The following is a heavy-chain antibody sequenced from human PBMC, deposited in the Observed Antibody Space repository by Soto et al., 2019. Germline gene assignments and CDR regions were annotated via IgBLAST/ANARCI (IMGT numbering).Heavy chain of an antibody. CDR2: MNPNSGNR. D-gene: IGHD3-16*02. V-gene: IGHV1-8*01. J-gene: IGHJ3*02. CDR1: GYTSPIYD. CDR3: ASYRTISPEGFDI. Sequence: QVHLEQSGAEVRRAGASEKVSYQASGYTSPIYDIEWVRQATGQGLEWMGWMNPNSGNRGYAQKFQGKFTMTWNTSISTAYMELSNLRSEDTAVYYCASYRTISPEGFDILGQGTLVTVS.